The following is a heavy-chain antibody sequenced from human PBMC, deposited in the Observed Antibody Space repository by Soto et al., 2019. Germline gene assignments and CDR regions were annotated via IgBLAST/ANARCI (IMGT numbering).Heavy chain of an antibody. CDR3: ARDTGRLLWFGEAYDY. V-gene: IGHV3-33*01. J-gene: IGHJ4*02. D-gene: IGHD3-10*01. Sequence: GGSLRLSCAASGFTFSSYGMHWVRQAPGKGLEWVAVIWYDGSNKYYADSVKGRFTISRDNSKNTLYLQMNSLRAEDTAVYYCARDTGRLLWFGEAYDYWGQGTLVTVSS. CDR2: IWYDGSNK. CDR1: GFTFSSYG.